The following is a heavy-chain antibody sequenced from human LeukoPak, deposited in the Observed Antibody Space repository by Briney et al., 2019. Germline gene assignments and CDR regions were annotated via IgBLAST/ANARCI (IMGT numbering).Heavy chain of an antibody. Sequence: GGSLRLSCAASGFAFRDYWMNWVRQAPGKGLEWVANINLGGSVISYVDSVKGRCTASRDNAENSLSLQMNSLRAEDTAVYYCAAWGLHNYWGQGTLATVSS. CDR2: INLGGSVI. J-gene: IGHJ4*02. CDR1: GFAFRDYW. V-gene: IGHV3-7*01. CDR3: AAWGLHNY. D-gene: IGHD7-27*01.